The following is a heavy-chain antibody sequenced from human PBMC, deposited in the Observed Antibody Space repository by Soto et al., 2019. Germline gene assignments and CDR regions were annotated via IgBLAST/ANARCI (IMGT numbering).Heavy chain of an antibody. D-gene: IGHD3-10*01. V-gene: IGHV3-23*01. CDR3: AKGRGGSGSLTPRVDF. J-gene: IGHJ4*02. CDR2: ISGGGDTT. Sequence: EVQLLESGGGLVQPGGSLRLSCAASGFTFNNYAMTWVRQAPGKGLEGVSAISGGGDTTSYADSVKGRFTVSRDGSKNTLYLQMGSLRAEDTALYYCAKGRGGSGSLTPRVDFWGQGTLVTVSS. CDR1: GFTFNNYA.